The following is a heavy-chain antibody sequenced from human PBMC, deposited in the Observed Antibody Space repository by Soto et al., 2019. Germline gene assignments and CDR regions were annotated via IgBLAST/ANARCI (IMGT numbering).Heavy chain of an antibody. CDR3: ARDVGYYYDSSGRAPSSNWFDP. CDR2: IYSGGST. Sequence: EVQLVESGGGLVQPGGSLRLSCAASGFTFSSNYMSWVRQAPGKGLEWVSVIYSGGSTYYADSVKGRFTISRDNSKNTLYLQMNSLRAEDTAVYYCARDVGYYYDSSGRAPSSNWFDPWGQGTLVTVSS. V-gene: IGHV3-66*01. D-gene: IGHD3-22*01. J-gene: IGHJ5*02. CDR1: GFTFSSNY.